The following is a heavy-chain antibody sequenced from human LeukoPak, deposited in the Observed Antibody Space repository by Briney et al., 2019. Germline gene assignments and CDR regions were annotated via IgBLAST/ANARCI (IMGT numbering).Heavy chain of an antibody. CDR1: GYTFIAYY. CDR2: LNPNGGGT. D-gene: IGHD2-8*01. Sequence: ASEKLSCKASGYTFIAYYMHWVRQAPRQGLGWMGWLNPNGGGTTYAQNFQGRLTMTRDTSISTAYMELSSLRSDDTAVYYGARWGINGGPFDSWGQGTLVTVSS. CDR3: ARWGINGGPFDS. V-gene: IGHV1-2*02. J-gene: IGHJ4*02.